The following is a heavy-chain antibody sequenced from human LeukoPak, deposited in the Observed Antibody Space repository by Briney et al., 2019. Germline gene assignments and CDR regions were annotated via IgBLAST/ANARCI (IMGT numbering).Heavy chain of an antibody. D-gene: IGHD2-21*02. V-gene: IGHV1-46*01. CDR1: GYTFTSYY. CDR2: INPSGGST. Sequence: ATVKVSCKASGYTFTSYYMHWVRQAPGQGLEWMGIINPSGGSTSYAQKFQGRVTMTRDMSTSTVYMELSSLRSEDTAVYYCATDVYCGGDCYPYWGQGTLVTVSS. J-gene: IGHJ4*02. CDR3: ATDVYCGGDCYPY.